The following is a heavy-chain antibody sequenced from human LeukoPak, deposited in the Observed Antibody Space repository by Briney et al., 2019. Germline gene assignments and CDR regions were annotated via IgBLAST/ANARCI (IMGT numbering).Heavy chain of an antibody. V-gene: IGHV1-2*02. Sequence: ASVKASCKASGYTFTGYYMHWVRQAPGQGLEWMGWINPNSGGTNYAQKFQGRVTMTRDTSISTAYMELSRLRSDDTAVYYCARAYGYGDYGSDHGMDVWGQGTTVTVSS. J-gene: IGHJ6*02. D-gene: IGHD4-17*01. CDR2: INPNSGGT. CDR3: ARAYGYGDYGSDHGMDV. CDR1: GYTFTGYY.